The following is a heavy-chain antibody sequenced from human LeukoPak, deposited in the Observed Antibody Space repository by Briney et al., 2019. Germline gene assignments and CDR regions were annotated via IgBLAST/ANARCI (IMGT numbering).Heavy chain of an antibody. CDR3: ARVVGYSYGYYYYYYMDV. CDR2: INPNSGGT. D-gene: IGHD5-18*01. J-gene: IGHJ6*03. Sequence: ASVKLSCKASGYTFTSYGISWVRQAPGQGLEGRGGINPNSGGTNYAQKFQGRVTMTRETSISTAYMELSRLRSDDTAVYYCARVVGYSYGYYYYYYMDVWGKGTTVTVSS. CDR1: GYTFTSYG. V-gene: IGHV1-2*02.